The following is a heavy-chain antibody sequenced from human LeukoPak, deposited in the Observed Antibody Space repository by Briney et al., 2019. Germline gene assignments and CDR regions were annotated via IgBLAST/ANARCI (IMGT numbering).Heavy chain of an antibody. CDR2: INQGGSTK. J-gene: IGHJ4*02. D-gene: IGHD3-22*01. CDR1: GFAFSNSW. CDR3: ARLDSSGYLSDY. Sequence: GGSLRLSCAVSGFAFSNSWMTWVRQAPGKGLEWVANINQGGSTKNFVDSVKGRFTISRDDAKNSLYLQMSSLRAEDTAVYYCARLDSSGYLSDYWGQGTLVTVSS. V-gene: IGHV3-7*01.